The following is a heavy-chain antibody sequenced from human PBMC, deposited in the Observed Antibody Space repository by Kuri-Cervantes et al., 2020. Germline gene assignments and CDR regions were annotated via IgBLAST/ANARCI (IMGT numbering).Heavy chain of an antibody. CDR1: GFTFSSYS. V-gene: IGHV3-21*04. CDR3: AMGVLSAALNLFNP. J-gene: IGHJ5*02. Sequence: GESLKISCAASGFTFSSYSMNWVRQAPGKGLEWVSSISSSSSYIYYADPVKGRFTISRDNAKNSLYLQMNSLRAEDTAVYYCAMGVLSAALNLFNPWGQGTLVTVSS. D-gene: IGHD2-2*01. CDR2: ISSSSSYI.